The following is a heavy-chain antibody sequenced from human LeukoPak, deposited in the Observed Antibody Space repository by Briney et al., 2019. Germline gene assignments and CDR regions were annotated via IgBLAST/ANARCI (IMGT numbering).Heavy chain of an antibody. CDR1: GYTFTSYD. D-gene: IGHD3-22*01. V-gene: IGHV1-8*01. CDR3: AMASGYYDSSGYSAIPYYYYYMDV. CDR2: MNPNSGNT. Sequence: ASVKVSCKASGYTFTSYDINWVRQATGQGLEWMGWMNPNSGNTGYAQKFQGRVTMTRNTSISTAYMELSSLRSEDTAVYYCAMASGYYDSSGYSAIPYYYYYMDVWGKGTTVTISS. J-gene: IGHJ6*03.